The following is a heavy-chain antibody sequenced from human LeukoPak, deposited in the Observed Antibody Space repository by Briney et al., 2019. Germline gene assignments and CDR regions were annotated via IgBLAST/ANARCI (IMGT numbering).Heavy chain of an antibody. J-gene: IGHJ1*01. D-gene: IGHD2-15*01. V-gene: IGHV4-61*02. CDR3: ARVGNYCSGGSCYSYQVGATTGVRYFQH. CDR1: GGSISSSNYY. Sequence: SETLSLTCTVSGGSISSSNYYWSWIRQPAGKGLEWIGRIYTSGSTNYNPSLKSRVTISVDTSKNQFSLKLSSVTAADTAVYYCARVGNYCSGGSCYSYQVGATTGVRYFQHWGQGTLVTVSS. CDR2: IYTSGST.